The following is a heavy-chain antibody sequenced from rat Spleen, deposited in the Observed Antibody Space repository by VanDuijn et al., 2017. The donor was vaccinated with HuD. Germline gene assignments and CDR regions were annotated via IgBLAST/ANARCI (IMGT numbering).Heavy chain of an antibody. D-gene: IGHD1-2*01. J-gene: IGHJ2*01. V-gene: IGHV2-4*01. CDR3: TRSLYSSPLLDH. Sequence: QVQVKESGPGLVQPSQTLSLTCTVSGFSLTSNGVSWVRQTLGKGLEWIAAISSGGSTDYNSPLKSRLSISRDTSKNQVFLRMGSLQSDDTAIYYCTRSLYSSPLLDHWGQGVMVTVSS. CDR2: ISSGGST. CDR1: GFSLTSNG.